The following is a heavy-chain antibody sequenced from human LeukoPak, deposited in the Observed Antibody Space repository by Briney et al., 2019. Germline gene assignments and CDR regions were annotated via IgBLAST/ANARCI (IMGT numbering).Heavy chain of an antibody. J-gene: IGHJ6*02. V-gene: IGHV3-21*01. CDR1: GFTFSSYS. CDR2: ISSSSSYI. Sequence: GGSLRLSCAASGFTFSSYSMNWVRQAPGKGLEWVSSISSSSSYIYYADSVKGRFTISRDNAKNSLYLQMNSLRAEDTAVYYCARGNIPGSYYYYGMDVWGQGTTVTASS. D-gene: IGHD2-2*01. CDR3: ARGNIPGSYYYYGMDV.